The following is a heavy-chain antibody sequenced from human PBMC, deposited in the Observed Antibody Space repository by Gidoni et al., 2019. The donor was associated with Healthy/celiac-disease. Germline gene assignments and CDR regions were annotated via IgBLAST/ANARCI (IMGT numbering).Heavy chain of an antibody. CDR1: GGSISSYY. V-gene: IGHV4-4*07. J-gene: IGHJ6*02. CDR2: IYTSGST. Sequence: CTVSGGSISSYYWSWIRQPAGKGLEWIGRIYTSGSTNYNPSLKSRVTMSVETSKNQFSLKLSSVTAADTAVYYCAREGNYYGMDVWGQGTTVTVSS. CDR3: AREGNYYGMDV.